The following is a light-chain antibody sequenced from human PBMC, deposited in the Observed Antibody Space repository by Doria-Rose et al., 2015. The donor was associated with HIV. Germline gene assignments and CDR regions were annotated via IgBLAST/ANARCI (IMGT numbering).Light chain of an antibody. Sequence: TQSPATLSVSPGERATLSCRASQGIGSDLAWYQQKPGQAPRLLIYRASIRATGIPPRFTGGGSGTEFTLTISSLQSEDFAVYFWQQYSQWSPYTFGQRTKLEV. CDR2: RAS. J-gene: IGKJ2*01. CDR3: QQYSQWSPYT. CDR1: QGIGSD. V-gene: IGKV3-15*01.